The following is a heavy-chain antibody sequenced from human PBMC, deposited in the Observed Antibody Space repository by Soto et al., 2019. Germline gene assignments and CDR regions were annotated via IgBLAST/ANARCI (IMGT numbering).Heavy chain of an antibody. Sequence: QVQLQESGPGLVKPSQTLSLTCTVSGGSISSGGYYWSWIRQHPGKVLEWIGYIYYSGSTYYNPSLKSRVTISVDTSKNQSTLKLSSVTAADTAVYYCARDLQYSRLFYGMDVWGQGTTVSVSS. CDR1: GGSISSGGYY. D-gene: IGHD6-13*01. CDR3: ARDLQYSRLFYGMDV. J-gene: IGHJ6*02. CDR2: IYYSGST. V-gene: IGHV4-31*03.